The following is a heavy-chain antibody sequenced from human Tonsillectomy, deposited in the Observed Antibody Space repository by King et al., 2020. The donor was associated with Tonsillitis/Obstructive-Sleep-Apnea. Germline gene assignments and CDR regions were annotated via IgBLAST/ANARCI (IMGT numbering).Heavy chain of an antibody. CDR1: VFTFSSYA. CDR3: AKGPSWGYYYYMDV. J-gene: IGHJ6*03. CDR2: ISGSGGST. V-gene: IGHV3-23*04. Sequence: VQLVESGGGLVQPGGSLRLPCAASVFTFSSYAMSWVRQAPGKGLEWVSAISGSGGSTYYADSVKGRFTISRDNSKNTLYLQMNSLRAEDTAVYYCAKGPSWGYYYYMDVWGKGTTVTVSS. D-gene: IGHD6-13*01.